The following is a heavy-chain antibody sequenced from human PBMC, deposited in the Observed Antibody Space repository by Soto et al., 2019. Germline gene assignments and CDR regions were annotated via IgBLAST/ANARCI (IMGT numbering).Heavy chain of an antibody. CDR1: GFTFSSYG. D-gene: IGHD4-17*01. CDR2: ISYDGSNN. V-gene: IGHV3-30*18. CDR3: AKDTLRQKLTTLDY. Sequence: QVQLVESGGGVVQPGRSLRLSCAASGFTFSSYGMHWVRQAPGKGLEWVAVISYDGSNNYYADSVKGRFTISRDNSKNTLYLQMNSLRAEDTAVYYCAKDTLRQKLTTLDYWGQGTLVTVS. J-gene: IGHJ4*02.